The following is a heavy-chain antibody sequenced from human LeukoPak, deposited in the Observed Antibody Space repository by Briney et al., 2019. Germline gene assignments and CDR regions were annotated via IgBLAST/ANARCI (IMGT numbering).Heavy chain of an antibody. Sequence: GGSLRLSCAVSGFTFSSYWMSWVRRAPGRGLEWVANIKQDGSEKYYVDSAKGRFTISRDNAKNSLYLQMNSLRAEDTAVYYCARLNSYGAAFDYWGQGTLVTVSS. CDR2: IKQDGSEK. V-gene: IGHV3-7*01. CDR3: ARLNSYGAAFDY. J-gene: IGHJ4*02. D-gene: IGHD5-18*01. CDR1: GFTFSSYW.